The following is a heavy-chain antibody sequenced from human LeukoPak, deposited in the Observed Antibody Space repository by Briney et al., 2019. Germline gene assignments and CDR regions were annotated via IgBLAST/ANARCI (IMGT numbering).Heavy chain of an antibody. CDR1: GFTFSSYA. V-gene: IGHV3-30-3*01. Sequence: PGGSLRLSCAASGFTFSSYAMHWVRQAPGKGLEWVAVISYDGSNKYYADSVKGRFTISRDNSKNTLYLQMNSLRAEDTAVYYCARGPPPDQLLSGRWFDPWGQGTLVTVSS. J-gene: IGHJ5*02. D-gene: IGHD2-2*01. CDR2: ISYDGSNK. CDR3: ARGPPPDQLLSGRWFDP.